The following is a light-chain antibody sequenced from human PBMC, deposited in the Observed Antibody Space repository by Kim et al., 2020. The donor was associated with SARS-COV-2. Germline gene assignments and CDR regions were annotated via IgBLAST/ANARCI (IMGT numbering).Light chain of an antibody. CDR3: KQSYSTPWT. CDR2: AAS. Sequence: DIQMTQSPSSLSASVGDRVTITCRASQSISSYLNWYQQKPGKAPKLLIYAASSLQSGVPSRFSGSGSGTDFTLTISSLQPEDFATYYCKQSYSTPWTFGQGTKVDIK. J-gene: IGKJ1*01. CDR1: QSISSY. V-gene: IGKV1-39*01.